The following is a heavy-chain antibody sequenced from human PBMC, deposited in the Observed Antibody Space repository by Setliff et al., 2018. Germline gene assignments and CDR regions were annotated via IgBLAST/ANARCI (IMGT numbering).Heavy chain of an antibody. CDR1: GFAFSNYY. Sequence: GGSLRLSCAASGFAFSNYYMTWIRQAPGKGPEWVSYMSTNGHIVHYADSVKGRFTISRDNGKNSLFLQMNSLRVEDTAIYYCAREIAAVPATNYYYYIDVWGEGTAVTVSS. D-gene: IGHD6-19*01. V-gene: IGHV3-11*01. CDR3: AREIAAVPATNYYYYIDV. J-gene: IGHJ6*03. CDR2: MSTNGHIV.